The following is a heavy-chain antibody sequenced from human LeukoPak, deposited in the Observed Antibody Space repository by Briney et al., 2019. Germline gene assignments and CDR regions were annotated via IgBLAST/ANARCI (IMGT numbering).Heavy chain of an antibody. J-gene: IGHJ4*02. CDR2: IYYSGST. CDR1: GGSFSGYY. Sequence: PSETLSLTCAVYGGSFSGYYWSWIRQPPGKGLEWIGSIYYSGSTYYNPSLKSRVTISVDTSKNQFSLKLSSVTAADTAVYYCARHDDIVVVPAANFDYWGQGTLVTVSS. V-gene: IGHV4-34*01. D-gene: IGHD2-2*01. CDR3: ARHDDIVVVPAANFDY.